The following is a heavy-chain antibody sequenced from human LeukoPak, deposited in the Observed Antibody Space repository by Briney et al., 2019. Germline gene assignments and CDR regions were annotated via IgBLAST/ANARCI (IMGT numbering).Heavy chain of an antibody. CDR1: GFTFSSYG. V-gene: IGHV3-33*01. CDR3: ARDPEGRVVQYNYYFDY. D-gene: IGHD3-3*01. J-gene: IGHJ4*02. CDR2: IWYDGSNK. Sequence: PGRSLRLSCAASGFTFSSYGMHWVRQAPGKGLEWVAVIWYDGSNKYYAESVKGRFTISRDNSKNTLYLQMNSLRAEDTAVYYCARDPEGRVVQYNYYFDYWGQGTLATVSS.